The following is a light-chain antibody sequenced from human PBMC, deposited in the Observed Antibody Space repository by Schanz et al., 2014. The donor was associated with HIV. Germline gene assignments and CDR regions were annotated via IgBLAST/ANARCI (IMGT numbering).Light chain of an antibody. Sequence: QSALTQPASVSGSPGQSITISCTGTSSDVGGYNYVSWYQQHPGKAPKVMIYDVSNRPSGVSNRFSGSKSGNTASLTISGLQHEAEAHYYCISYTRDTVLFGGGTKLTVL. CDR2: DVS. V-gene: IGLV2-14*01. CDR1: SSDVGGYNY. CDR3: ISYTRDTVL. J-gene: IGLJ2*01.